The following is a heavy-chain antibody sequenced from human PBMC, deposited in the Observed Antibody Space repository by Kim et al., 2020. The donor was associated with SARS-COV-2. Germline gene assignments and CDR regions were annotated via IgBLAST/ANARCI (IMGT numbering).Heavy chain of an antibody. J-gene: IGHJ4*02. Sequence: GGSLRLSCAASGFTFSSYSMNWVRQAPGKGLEWVSSISSSSSYIYYADSVKGRFTISRDNAKNSLYLQMNSLRAEDTAVYYCAREGFGSWERPLRYFDWSQPEIDYWGQGTLVTVSS. CDR2: ISSSSSYI. CDR1: GFTFSSYS. D-gene: IGHD3-9*01. V-gene: IGHV3-21*01. CDR3: AREGFGSWERPLRYFDWSQPEIDY.